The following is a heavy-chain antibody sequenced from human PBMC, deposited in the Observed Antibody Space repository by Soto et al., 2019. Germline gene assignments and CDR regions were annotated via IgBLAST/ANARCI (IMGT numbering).Heavy chain of an antibody. J-gene: IGHJ6*03. Sequence: SETLSLTCTVSGGSISSYYWSWIRQPPGKGLEWIGYIYYSGSTNYNPSLKSRVTISVDTSKNQFSLKLSSVTAADTAVYYCARCITGTTWMGDYYYYMDVWGKGTTVTVSS. CDR1: GGSISSYY. CDR2: IYYSGST. CDR3: ARCITGTTWMGDYYYYMDV. V-gene: IGHV4-59*01. D-gene: IGHD1-7*01.